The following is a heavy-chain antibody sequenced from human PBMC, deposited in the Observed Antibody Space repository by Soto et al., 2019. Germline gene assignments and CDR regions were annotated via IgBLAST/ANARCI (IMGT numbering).Heavy chain of an antibody. CDR3: ATILHSYGTNWVDS. V-gene: IGHV4-30-4*01. CDR1: GASVTNDRYY. CDR2: IYYTGTT. D-gene: IGHD1-7*01. J-gene: IGHJ5*01. Sequence: PSETLSLTCNVSGASVTNDRYYWSWIRQPPGKGLEWIGYIYYTGTTHYNPSVKSRVSILLDTSKDQFSLKLTSVSVADAAIYHCATILHSYGTNWVDSWGQGTMVTVSS.